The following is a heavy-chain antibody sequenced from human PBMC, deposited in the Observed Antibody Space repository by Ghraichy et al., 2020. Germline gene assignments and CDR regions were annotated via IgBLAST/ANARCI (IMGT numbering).Heavy chain of an antibody. D-gene: IGHD1-14*01. V-gene: IGHV3-30*04. CDR1: GFTFSSYA. CDR2: ISYDGSNK. J-gene: IGHJ4*02. Sequence: GGSLRLSCAASGFTFSSYAMHWVRQAPAKGLEWVAVISYDGSNKYYADSVKGRFTISRDNSKNTLYLQMNSLRAGDTAVDYCARPEGGRYYFGYWGQGTLVTVSS. CDR3: ARPEGGRYYFGY.